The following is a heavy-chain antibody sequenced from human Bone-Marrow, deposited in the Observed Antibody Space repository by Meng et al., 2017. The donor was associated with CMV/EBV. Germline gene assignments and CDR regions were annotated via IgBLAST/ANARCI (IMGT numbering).Heavy chain of an antibody. J-gene: IGHJ5*02. CDR3: ARDFVPYSSSPHNWFDP. CDR1: GTFSSYT. Sequence: GTFSSYTISGVRQAPGQGLEWMGRIIPILGIANYAQKFQGRVTITADKSTSTAYMELSSLRSEDTAVYYCARDFVPYSSSPHNWFDPWGQGTLVTVSS. D-gene: IGHD6-6*01. CDR2: IIPILGIA. V-gene: IGHV1-69*04.